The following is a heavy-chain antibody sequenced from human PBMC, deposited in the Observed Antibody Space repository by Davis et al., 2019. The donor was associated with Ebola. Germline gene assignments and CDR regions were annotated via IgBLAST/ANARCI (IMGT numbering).Heavy chain of an antibody. V-gene: IGHV3-23*01. CDR3: ARGPKRGWLDP. Sequence: PGGSLRLSCAASGFTFSSYGMHWVRQAPGKGLEWVSTISGSGGSTYYADSVKGRFTISRDNSKNTLYLHLTAEDTAVYYCARGPKRGWLDPWGQGTLVTVSS. CDR1: GFTFSSYG. D-gene: IGHD3-10*01. J-gene: IGHJ5*02. CDR2: ISGSGGST.